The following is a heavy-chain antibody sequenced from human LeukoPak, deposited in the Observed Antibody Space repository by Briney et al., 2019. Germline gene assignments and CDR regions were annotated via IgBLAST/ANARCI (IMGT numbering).Heavy chain of an antibody. J-gene: IGHJ4*02. CDR1: GYTFTSCY. V-gene: IGHV1-46*03. Sequence: GASVKVSCKASGYTFTSCYMHWVRQAPGQGLEWMGIINPSGGSTSYAQKFQGRVTMTRDTSTSTVYMELSSLRSEDTAVYYCATLWFGELSGFDYWGQGTLVTVSS. D-gene: IGHD3-10*01. CDR2: INPSGGST. CDR3: ATLWFGELSGFDY.